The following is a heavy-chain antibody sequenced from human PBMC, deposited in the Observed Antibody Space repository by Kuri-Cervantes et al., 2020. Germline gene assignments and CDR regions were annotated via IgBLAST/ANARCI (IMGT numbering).Heavy chain of an antibody. D-gene: IGHD3-10*01. CDR2: ISGSGGNT. J-gene: IGHJ5*02. CDR3: AKHRRMVRGVIISHNWFDP. V-gene: IGHV3-23*01. Sequence: ETLSLTCAASGFTFSSYAMSWVRQAPGKGLEWVSAISGSGGNTFCADSVKGRFTISRDNSKNTLYLQMNSLRAEDTAVYYCAKHRRMVRGVIISHNWFDPWGQGTLVTVSS. CDR1: GFTFSSYA.